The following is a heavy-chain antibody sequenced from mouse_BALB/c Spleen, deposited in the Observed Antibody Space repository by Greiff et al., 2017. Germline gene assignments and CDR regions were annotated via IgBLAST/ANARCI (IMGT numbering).Heavy chain of an antibody. Sequence: VQLQQSGAELVRPGTSVKVSCKASGYAFTNYLIEWVKQRPGQGLEWIGVINPGSGGTNYNEKFKGKATLTADKSSSTAYMQLSSLTSDDSAVYFCAREVFLYGSSYAWFAYWGQGTLVTVSA. J-gene: IGHJ3*01. CDR3: AREVFLYGSSYAWFAY. D-gene: IGHD1-1*01. CDR2: INPGSGGT. CDR1: GYAFTNYL. V-gene: IGHV1-54*01.